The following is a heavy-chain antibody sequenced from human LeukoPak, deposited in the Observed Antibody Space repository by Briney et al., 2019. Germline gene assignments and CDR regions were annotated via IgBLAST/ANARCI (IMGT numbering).Heavy chain of an antibody. V-gene: IGHV3-20*04. Sequence: GGSLRLSCAASGFTFDDYGMSWVRQAPGKGLEWVSGINWNGGSTGYADSVKGRFTISRDNSKNTLYLQMNSLRAEDTAVYYCAKAIVVVTYFDYWGQGTLVTVSS. D-gene: IGHD3-22*01. CDR1: GFTFDDYG. J-gene: IGHJ4*02. CDR2: INWNGGST. CDR3: AKAIVVVTYFDY.